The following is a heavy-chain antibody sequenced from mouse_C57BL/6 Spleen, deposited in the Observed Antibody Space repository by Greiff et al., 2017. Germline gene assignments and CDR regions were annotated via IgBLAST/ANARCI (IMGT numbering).Heavy chain of an antibody. Sequence: VKLVESGAELVRPGASVTLSCKASGYTFTDYEMHWVKQTPVHGLEWIGAIDPETGGTAYNQKFKGKAILTADKSSSTAYMELRSLTSEDSAVYYCTRCDGYLFAYWGQGTLVTVSA. J-gene: IGHJ3*01. D-gene: IGHD2-3*01. CDR2: IDPETGGT. V-gene: IGHV1-15*01. CDR3: TRCDGYLFAY. CDR1: GYTFTDYE.